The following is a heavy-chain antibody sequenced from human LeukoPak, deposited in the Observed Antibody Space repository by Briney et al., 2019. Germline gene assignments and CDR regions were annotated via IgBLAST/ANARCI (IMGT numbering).Heavy chain of an antibody. Sequence: PSETLFLTCTVSGVSISSPIYYWGWIRQPPGKGLEWIGSIFYSGSTYYNPSLKSRVTISVDTSENQFSLKLSSVTAADTAVYYCATHRAGDRELIITYNWFDPWGQGTLVTVSS. CDR3: ATHRAGDRELIITYNWFDP. J-gene: IGHJ5*02. CDR2: IFYSGST. V-gene: IGHV4-39*01. CDR1: GVSISSPIYY. D-gene: IGHD3-10*01.